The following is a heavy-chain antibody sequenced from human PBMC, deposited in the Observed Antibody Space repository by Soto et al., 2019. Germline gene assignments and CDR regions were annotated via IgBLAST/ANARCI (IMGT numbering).Heavy chain of an antibody. CDR2: ISTYNGST. J-gene: IGHJ6*02. D-gene: IGHD4-4*01. V-gene: IGHV1-18*01. Sequence: QVQLVQSGAEVKKPGASVKVSCKASGYTFTSYGISWVRQAPGQGLEWMGWISTYNGSTNYALTLQGRVTMTTDKSTTTAYMELRSLRSDDTAVYYCARDGFDYTDYYYCGGMDVWGQWTTVTVSS. CDR3: ARDGFDYTDYYYCGGMDV. CDR1: GYTFTSYG.